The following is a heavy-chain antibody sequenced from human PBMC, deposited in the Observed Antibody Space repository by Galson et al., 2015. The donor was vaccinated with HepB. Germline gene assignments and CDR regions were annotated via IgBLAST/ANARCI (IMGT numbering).Heavy chain of an antibody. Sequence: SETLSLTCTVSGGSINSYYWSWIRQPPGKGLEWIGYIYYNGNPNYNPSLKSRVTISGGTSKDQLSLKLSSVTAADTAVYYCARDATWGNYMDVWGKGTTVTVSS. V-gene: IGHV4-59*01. CDR2: IYYNGNP. J-gene: IGHJ6*03. CDR1: GGSINSYY. D-gene: IGHD7-27*01. CDR3: ARDATWGNYMDV.